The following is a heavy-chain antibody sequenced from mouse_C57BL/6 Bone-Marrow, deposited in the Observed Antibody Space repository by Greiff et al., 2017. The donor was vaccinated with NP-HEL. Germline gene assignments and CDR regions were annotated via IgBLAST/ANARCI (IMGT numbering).Heavy chain of an antibody. CDR2: IYPRSGNT. V-gene: IGHV1-81*01. CDR3: ARWGRTHYYAMDY. Sequence: QVQLQQSGAELARPGASVKLSCTASGYTFTSYGISWVKQRTGQGLEWIGEIYPRSGNTYYNEKFKGKATLTADKSSSTAYMELRSLTSEDSAVYFCARWGRTHYYAMDYWGQGTSVTVSS. CDR1: GYTFTSYG. J-gene: IGHJ4*01.